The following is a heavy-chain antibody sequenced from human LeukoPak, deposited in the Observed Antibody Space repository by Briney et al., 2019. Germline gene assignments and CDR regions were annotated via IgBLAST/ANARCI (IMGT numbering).Heavy chain of an antibody. V-gene: IGHV3-7*01. D-gene: IGHD3-3*01. CDR1: GFTLSSYW. CDR2: IKQDGSEI. CDR3: AREKISFGWSGYVHDYFDY. J-gene: IGHJ4*02. Sequence: GGSLRLSCAASGFTLSSYWMSWVRQAPGKGLEWVANIKQDGSEINYVDSVKGRFTISRDNAKNSMLLQMNSLRAEDTAVYYCAREKISFGWSGYVHDYFDYWGQGTLVTVSS.